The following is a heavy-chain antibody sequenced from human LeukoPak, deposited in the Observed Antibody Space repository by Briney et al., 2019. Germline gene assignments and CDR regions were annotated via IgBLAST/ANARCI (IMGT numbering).Heavy chain of an antibody. Sequence: PSETLSLTCAVSGGSISSGGYSWSWIRQPPGMGLEWIGYIYYSGSTNYNPSLKSRVTISVDTSKKQFSLNLSSVTAADTAVYYCARVAARYVGMDVWGQGTTVTVSS. V-gene: IGHV4-61*08. CDR3: ARVAARYVGMDV. D-gene: IGHD6-6*01. CDR2: IYYSGST. J-gene: IGHJ6*02. CDR1: GGSISSGGYS.